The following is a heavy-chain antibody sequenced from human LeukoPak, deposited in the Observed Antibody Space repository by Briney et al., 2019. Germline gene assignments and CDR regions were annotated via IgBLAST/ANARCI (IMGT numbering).Heavy chain of an antibody. D-gene: IGHD4-17*01. Sequence: PSETLSLTCGVSGGSMSSSSYYWGWIRQPPGKGLEWIGSIYYSGSTYYNPSLKSRVTISVDSSKNQCSLKLSSVTAADTAVYYCARPSTVTHRFDYRGQGTLVTVSS. CDR3: ARPSTVTHRFDY. CDR2: IYYSGST. J-gene: IGHJ4*02. CDR1: GGSMSSSSYY. V-gene: IGHV4-39*01.